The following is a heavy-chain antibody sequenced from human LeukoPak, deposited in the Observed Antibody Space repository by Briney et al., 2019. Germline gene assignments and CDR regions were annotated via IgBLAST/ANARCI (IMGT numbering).Heavy chain of an antibody. V-gene: IGHV1-24*01. CDR2: FDPEDGET. CDR3: ATNSGSYFLY. J-gene: IGHJ4*02. CDR1: GYTFTGYY. Sequence: ASVKVSCKASGYTFTGYYMHWVRQAPGQGLEWMGGFDPEDGETIYAQKFQGRVTMTEDTSTDTAYMELSSLRSEDTAVYYCATNSGSYFLYWGQGTLVTVSS. D-gene: IGHD1-26*01.